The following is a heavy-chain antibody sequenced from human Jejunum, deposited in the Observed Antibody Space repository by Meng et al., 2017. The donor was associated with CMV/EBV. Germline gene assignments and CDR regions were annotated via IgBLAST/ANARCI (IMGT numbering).Heavy chain of an antibody. CDR2: IYPGDSDP. Sequence: TFPSYWIAWVRPMSGKGLEWMGIIYPGDSDPRYSPSFQGQVTISADKSTGTAYLQWNSLKASDTAIYYCARGVDFWNAYNPHYFDFWGQGALVTVSS. D-gene: IGHD3-3*01. V-gene: IGHV5-51*01. CDR3: ARGVDFWNAYNPHYFDF. CDR1: TFPSYW. J-gene: IGHJ4*02.